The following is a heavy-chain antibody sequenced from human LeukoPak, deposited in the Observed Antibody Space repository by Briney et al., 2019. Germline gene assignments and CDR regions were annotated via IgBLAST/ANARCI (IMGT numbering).Heavy chain of an antibody. CDR3: ARGRTYYDFWSGYSRRTDNWFDP. CDR1: GGSFSGYY. Sequence: KPSETLSLTCAVYGGSFSGYYWSWIRQPPGKGLEWIGEINHSGSTNYNPSLKSRVTISVDTSKNQFSLKLSSVTAADTAVYYCARGRTYYDFWSGYSRRTDNWFDPWGQGTLVTVSS. J-gene: IGHJ5*02. CDR2: INHSGST. V-gene: IGHV4-34*01. D-gene: IGHD3-3*01.